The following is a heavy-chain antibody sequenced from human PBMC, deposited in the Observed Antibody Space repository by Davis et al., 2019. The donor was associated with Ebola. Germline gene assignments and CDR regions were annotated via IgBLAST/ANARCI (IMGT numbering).Heavy chain of an antibody. CDR1: GFTFSSYA. CDR3: AREGSRHTGAYYYYGMDV. CDR2: IKQDGSEK. V-gene: IGHV3-7*01. Sequence: GGSLRLSCAASGFTFSSYAMHWVRQAPGKGLEWVANIKQDGSEKYYVDSVKGRFTISRDNAKNSLYLQMNSLRAEDTAVYYCAREGSRHTGAYYYYGMDVWGQGTTVTVSS. D-gene: IGHD3-10*01. J-gene: IGHJ6*02.